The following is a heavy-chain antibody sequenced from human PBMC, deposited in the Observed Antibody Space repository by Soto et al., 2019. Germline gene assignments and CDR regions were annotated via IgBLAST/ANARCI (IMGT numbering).Heavy chain of an antibody. CDR1: GGSISSSNW. J-gene: IGHJ4*02. CDR3: ARVQQWLTRTGFDY. V-gene: IGHV4-4*02. D-gene: IGHD3-22*01. Sequence: SETLSLTCAVSGGSISSSNWWSWVRQPPGKGLEWIGEIYHSGSTNYNPSLKSRVTISVDKSKNQFSLKLSSVTAADTAVYYCARVQQWLTRTGFDYWGQGTLVPVSS. CDR2: IYHSGST.